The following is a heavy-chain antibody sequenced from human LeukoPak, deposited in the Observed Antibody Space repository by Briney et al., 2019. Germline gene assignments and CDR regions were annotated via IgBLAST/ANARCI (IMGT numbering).Heavy chain of an antibody. J-gene: IGHJ4*02. Sequence: PGGSLRLSCLASGFTFRDYYMSWIRQAPGKGLEWVAVISYDGSNKYYADSVKGRFTISRDNSKNTLYLQMNSLRAEDTAVYYCAKESRPLYCSGGSCYPGPSDYWGQGTLVTVSS. CDR3: AKESRPLYCSGGSCYPGPSDY. D-gene: IGHD2-15*01. CDR1: GFTFRDYY. CDR2: ISYDGSNK. V-gene: IGHV3-30*18.